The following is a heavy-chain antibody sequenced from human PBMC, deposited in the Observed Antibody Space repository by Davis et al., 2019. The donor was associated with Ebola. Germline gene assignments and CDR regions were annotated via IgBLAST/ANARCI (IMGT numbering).Heavy chain of an antibody. Sequence: AASVKVSCKASGYTFTSYGITWVRQAPGQGLEWMGWINPHNGNTNYAQNVQGRVTMTTDTSTSTAYMELRSLRSDDTAVYYCARVSASITIFGVADEFDYWGQGTLVTVSS. J-gene: IGHJ4*02. CDR3: ARVSASITIFGVADEFDY. CDR1: GYTFTSYG. V-gene: IGHV1-18*04. D-gene: IGHD3-3*01. CDR2: INPHNGNT.